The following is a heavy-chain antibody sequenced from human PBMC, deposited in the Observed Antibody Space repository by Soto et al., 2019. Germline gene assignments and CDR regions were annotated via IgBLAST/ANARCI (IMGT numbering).Heavy chain of an antibody. V-gene: IGHV4-34*01. CDR3: ARGGISHWAYFYYMDV. Sequence: SETLSLTCVVSGGSLSDYFWSWIRQPPGMALEWIGEINHLGSINYNPSLKSRVTMSVDTSKNHFSLTLNSVTAADTATYYCARGGISHWAYFYYMDVWDRGSTVTVS. D-gene: IGHD2-21*01. CDR1: GGSLSDYF. CDR2: INHLGSI. J-gene: IGHJ6*03.